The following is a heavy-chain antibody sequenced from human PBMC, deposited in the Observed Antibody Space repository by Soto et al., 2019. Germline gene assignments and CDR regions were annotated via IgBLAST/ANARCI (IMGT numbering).Heavy chain of an antibody. CDR1: GYTFTSYA. CDR3: ARSSGFYYVDY. J-gene: IGHJ4*02. D-gene: IGHD3-22*01. Sequence: QVQLVQSGAEVKKPGASVKVSGKASGYTFTSYAMHWVRQAPGQRLEWMGWINAGNGHTKYSQKFQGRVTITRDTSASTAYMELTSLRPEDTAVYSCARSSGFYYVDYWGQGTLVTVSS. CDR2: INAGNGHT. V-gene: IGHV1-3*01.